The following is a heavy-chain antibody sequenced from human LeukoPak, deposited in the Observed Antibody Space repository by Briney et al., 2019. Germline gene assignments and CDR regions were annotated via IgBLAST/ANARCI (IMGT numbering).Heavy chain of an antibody. CDR1: GFTFDDYA. CDR2: ISWNSGSI. Sequence: GGSPRLSCAASGFTFDDYAMHWVRQAPGKGLEWVSGISWNSGSIGYADSVKGRFTISRDNAKNSLYLQMNSLRAEDTALYYCAKGGGYSYGYNYFDYWGQGTLVTVSS. V-gene: IGHV3-9*01. D-gene: IGHD5-18*01. CDR3: AKGGGYSYGYNYFDY. J-gene: IGHJ4*02.